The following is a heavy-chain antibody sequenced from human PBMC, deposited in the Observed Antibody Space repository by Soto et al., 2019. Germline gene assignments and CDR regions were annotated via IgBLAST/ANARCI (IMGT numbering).Heavy chain of an antibody. CDR2: INHSGST. Sequence: QVQLQQWGAGLLKPSETLSLTCAVYGGSFSGYYWSWIRQPPGKGLEWIGEINHSGSTNYNPSLKSRVTISVDTSKNQFSLKLSSVTAADTAVYYCATQTTVTTTGNNWFDPWGQGTLVTVSS. D-gene: IGHD4-17*01. V-gene: IGHV4-34*01. CDR1: GGSFSGYY. J-gene: IGHJ5*02. CDR3: ATQTTVTTTGNNWFDP.